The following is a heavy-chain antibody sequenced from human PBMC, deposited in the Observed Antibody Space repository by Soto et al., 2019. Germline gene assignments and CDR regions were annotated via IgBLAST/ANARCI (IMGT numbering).Heavy chain of an antibody. Sequence: QVQLVQSGAEVKEPGASVTVYCRASGDRFTDYYMHWVRQAPGQGLGWMGWINPNSGVTKYAQKFQGWVTMTRDTSIRTVYMQLSRLGFDDTAIYYCARESGGATATLDYYYFYMDVWGTGTTVTVSS. D-gene: IGHD5-12*01. J-gene: IGHJ6*03. CDR2: INPNSGVT. V-gene: IGHV1-2*04. CDR3: ARESGGATATLDYYYFYMDV. CDR1: GDRFTDYY.